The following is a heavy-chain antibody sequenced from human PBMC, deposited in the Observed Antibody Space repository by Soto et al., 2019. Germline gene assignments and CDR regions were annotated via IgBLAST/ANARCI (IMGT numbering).Heavy chain of an antibody. CDR2: IYSGGST. CDR3: ARDSSSWGYYYYMDV. Sequence: EVQLVESGGGLVQPGGSLRLSCAASGFTVSSNYMSWVRQPPGKGLEWVSVIYSGGSTYYADSVKGRFTISRDNSKNTLYLQMNSLRSEDTAVYYCARDSSSWGYYYYMDVWGKGTTVTVSS. V-gene: IGHV3-66*01. CDR1: GFTVSSNY. D-gene: IGHD6-13*01. J-gene: IGHJ6*03.